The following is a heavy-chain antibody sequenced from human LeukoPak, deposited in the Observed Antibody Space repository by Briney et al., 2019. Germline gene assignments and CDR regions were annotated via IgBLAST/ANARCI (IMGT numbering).Heavy chain of an antibody. J-gene: IGHJ6*03. CDR2: INPSGGST. Sequence: ASVKVSCKASGYTFTSYYMHWVRQAPGQGLEWMGIINPSGGSTSYAQKFQGRVTMTRDTSTSTVYMELSSLRSEDTAVYYCAGDRGYCSSTSCYYYYYMDVWGKGTTVTVSS. CDR1: GYTFTSYY. CDR3: AGDRGYCSSTSCYYYYYMDV. D-gene: IGHD2-2*01. V-gene: IGHV1-46*01.